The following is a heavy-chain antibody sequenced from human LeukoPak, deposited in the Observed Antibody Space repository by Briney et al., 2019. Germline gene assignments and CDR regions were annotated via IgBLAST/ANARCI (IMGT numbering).Heavy chain of an antibody. CDR3: ARDSFGRYSSWDIDY. D-gene: IGHD6-19*01. V-gene: IGHV1-18*01. Sequence: GASVKVSCKASGYTFTSYAMNWVRQAPGQGLEWMGWISAYNGNTNYAQKLQGRVTMTTDTSTSTAYMELRSLRSDDTAVYYCARDSFGRYSSWDIDYWGQGTLVTVSS. J-gene: IGHJ4*02. CDR2: ISAYNGNT. CDR1: GYTFTSYA.